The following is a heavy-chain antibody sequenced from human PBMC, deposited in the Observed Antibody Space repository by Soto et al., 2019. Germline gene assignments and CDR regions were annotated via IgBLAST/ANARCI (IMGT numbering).Heavy chain of an antibody. CDR3: AKDHRNVLMVYAGGVDY. CDR1: GFTFSSYG. J-gene: IGHJ4*02. D-gene: IGHD2-8*01. Sequence: QVQLVESGGGVVQPGRSLRLSCAASGFTFSSYGMHWVRQAPGKGLEWVAVISYDGSNKYYADSVKGRFTISRDNSKNTLYLQMNSLRAEDTAVYYCAKDHRNVLMVYAGGVDYWGQGTLVTVSS. CDR2: ISYDGSNK. V-gene: IGHV3-30*18.